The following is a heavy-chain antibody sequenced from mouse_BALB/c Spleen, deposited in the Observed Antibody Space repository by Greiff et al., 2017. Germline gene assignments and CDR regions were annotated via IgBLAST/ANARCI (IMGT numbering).Heavy chain of an antibody. CDR2: ISSGGST. D-gene: IGHD1-2*01. V-gene: IGHV5-6-5*01. Sequence: DVKLVESGGGLVKPGGSLKLSCAASGFTFSSYAMSWVRQTPEKRLEWVASISSGGSTYYPDSVKGRFTISRDNARNILYLQMSSLRSEDTAMYYCARGRGLRLPLAWFAYWGQGTLVTVSA. CDR1: GFTFSSYA. CDR3: ARGRGLRLPLAWFAY. J-gene: IGHJ3*01.